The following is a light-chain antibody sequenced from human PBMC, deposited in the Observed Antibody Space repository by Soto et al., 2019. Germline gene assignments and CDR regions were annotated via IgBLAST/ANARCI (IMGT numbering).Light chain of an antibody. CDR3: NSQRSSGTRV. CDR2: EVS. V-gene: IGLV2-14*01. CDR1: SSDVGGYKH. J-gene: IGLJ1*01. Sequence: SVLTQPASVSGSPGQSITISCNGTSSDVGGYKHVSWYQHHPGKAPKLMIYEVSNRPSGVSNRFSGSKSGYTASLTISGLQAEDEADYYCNSQRSSGTRVFGTGTKVTVL.